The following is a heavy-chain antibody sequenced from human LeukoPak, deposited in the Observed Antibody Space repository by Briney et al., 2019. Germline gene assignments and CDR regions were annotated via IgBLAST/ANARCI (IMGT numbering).Heavy chain of an antibody. CDR2: INPNSGGT. Sequence: ASVKVSCKASGYTFTGYYMHWVRQAPGQGLEWMGWINPNSGGTNYAQKFQGRVTMTRDTSTSTAYMELSRLRSDDTAVYYCAREISATTLDYWGQGTLVAVSS. D-gene: IGHD5-12*01. J-gene: IGHJ4*02. CDR3: AREISATTLDY. CDR1: GYTFTGYY. V-gene: IGHV1-2*02.